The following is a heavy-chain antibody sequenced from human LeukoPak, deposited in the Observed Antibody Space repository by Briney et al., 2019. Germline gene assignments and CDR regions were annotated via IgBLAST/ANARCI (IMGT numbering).Heavy chain of an antibody. CDR2: IYYSGST. Sequence: SQTLSLTCTVSGGSISSGDYYWSWIRQPPGKGLEWIGYIYYSGSTYYNPSLKSRVTMSVDTSKNQFSLKLSSVTAADTAVYYCARTYYDILTGYHSYYFDYWGQGTLVTVSS. J-gene: IGHJ4*02. D-gene: IGHD3-9*01. CDR1: GGSISSGDYY. CDR3: ARTYYDILTGYHSYYFDY. V-gene: IGHV4-30-4*01.